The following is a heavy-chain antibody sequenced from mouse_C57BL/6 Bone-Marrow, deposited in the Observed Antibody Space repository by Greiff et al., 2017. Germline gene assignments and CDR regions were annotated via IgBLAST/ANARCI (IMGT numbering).Heavy chain of an antibody. D-gene: IGHD4-1*02. Sequence: QVQLQQPGAELVMPGASVKLSCKASGYTFTSYWMHWVKQRPGQGLEWIGEIDPSDSYTNYNQKFKGKSTLTVDKSSSTAYMQLSSLTSGDSAVYYCASPNWGGAMDYWGQGTSVTVSS. CDR2: IDPSDSYT. V-gene: IGHV1-69*01. CDR3: ASPNWGGAMDY. J-gene: IGHJ4*01. CDR1: GYTFTSYW.